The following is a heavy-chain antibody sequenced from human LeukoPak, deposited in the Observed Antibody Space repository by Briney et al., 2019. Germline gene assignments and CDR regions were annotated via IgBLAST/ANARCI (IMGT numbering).Heavy chain of an antibody. V-gene: IGHV4-31*03. CDR3: ARKIVAGRKFDY. Sequence: SQTLSLTCTVSGGSISSEGYYWSWIRQHPGKGLEWIGYIYYSGSAYYNPSLKSRVTILVDTSKNQFSLKLSSVTAADTAVYYCARKIVAGRKFDYWGQGTRVTVSS. CDR2: IYYSGSA. D-gene: IGHD6-19*01. CDR1: GGSISSEGYY. J-gene: IGHJ4*02.